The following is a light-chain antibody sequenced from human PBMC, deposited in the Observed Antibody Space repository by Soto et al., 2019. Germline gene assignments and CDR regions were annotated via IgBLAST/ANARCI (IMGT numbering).Light chain of an antibody. CDR3: QQRSNWPPLT. V-gene: IGKV3-11*01. CDR2: DAS. Sequence: EIVLTQSPATLSLSPGARATLSCRASQSISSNLAWYQQKRGQAPRLLIYDASNRATGIPARFSGSGSGTDFTLTISSLEPEDFAIYYCQQRSNWPPLTFGGGTKVEIK. CDR1: QSISSN. J-gene: IGKJ4*01.